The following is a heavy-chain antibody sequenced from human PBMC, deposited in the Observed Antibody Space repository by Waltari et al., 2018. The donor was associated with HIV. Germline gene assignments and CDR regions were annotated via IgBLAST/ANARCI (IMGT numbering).Heavy chain of an antibody. D-gene: IGHD2-15*01. CDR2: IYYSGSI. Sequence: QLQLQESGPGLVKPSETLFLTCTVSGGSISSSSSYWGWIRQPPGKGLEWIGSIYYSGSIYYNPSLKSRVTISVDTSKNQFSLKLSSVTAADTAVYYCARTYCSGGSCSNWFDPWGQGTLVTVSS. J-gene: IGHJ5*02. V-gene: IGHV4-39*01. CDR1: GGSISSSSSY. CDR3: ARTYCSGGSCSNWFDP.